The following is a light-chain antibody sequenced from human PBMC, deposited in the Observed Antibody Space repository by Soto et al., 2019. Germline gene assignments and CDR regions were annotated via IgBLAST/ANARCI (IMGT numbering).Light chain of an antibody. CDR1: SSDVGGYNY. V-gene: IGLV2-14*01. CDR3: NSYRTNYTWL. Sequence: QSALTQPASVSGSPGQSITISCTGTSSDVGGYNYVSWYQQHPGKAPKLIIYEVSNRHSGVSNRFSGSKSGNTASLTISGLQAEDEADYYCNSYRTNYTWLFGGGIKLTVL. CDR2: EVS. J-gene: IGLJ3*02.